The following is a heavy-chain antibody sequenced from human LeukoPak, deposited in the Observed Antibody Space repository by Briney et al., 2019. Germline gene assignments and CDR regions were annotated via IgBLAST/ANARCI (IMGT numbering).Heavy chain of an antibody. CDR1: GYTFTSYG. CDR2: ISAYNGNT. J-gene: IGHJ3*02. D-gene: IGHD2-2*02. V-gene: IGHV1-18*01. Sequence: ASVKVSCKASGYTFTSYGISWVRQAPGQGLEWMGWISAYNGNTNYAQKLQGRVTMTTDTSTSTAYMELRSLRSDDTAVYYCARDAIVVPAAIRHAFDIWGQGTMVTVSS. CDR3: ARDAIVVPAAIRHAFDI.